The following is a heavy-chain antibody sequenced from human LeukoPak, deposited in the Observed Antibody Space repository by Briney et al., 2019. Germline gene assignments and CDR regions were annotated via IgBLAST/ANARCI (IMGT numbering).Heavy chain of an antibody. CDR2: ITSSSSYI. J-gene: IGHJ4*02. D-gene: IGHD6-13*01. Sequence: GGSLRLSHAPSGFTVSSDRMNWVGQAPGKALEWVSSITSSSSYIYYADSVKGRFTISRENAKNSLYLQMNSLRAEDTAVYYCARERNLIAAAGRIFGYWGQGTLVTVSS. CDR1: GFTVSSDR. V-gene: IGHV3-21*01. CDR3: ARERNLIAAAGRIFGY.